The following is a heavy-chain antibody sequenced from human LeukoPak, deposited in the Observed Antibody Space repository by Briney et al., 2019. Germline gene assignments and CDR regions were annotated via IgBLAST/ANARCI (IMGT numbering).Heavy chain of an antibody. CDR3: ARVGGQWLGTVRSSYYYYYMDV. Sequence: ASVKVSCKASGYTFTSYGISWVRQAPGQGLEWMGWISAYNGNTNYAQKLQGRVTMTTDTSTSTAYMELRSLRSDDTAVYYCARVGGQWLGTVRSSYYYYYMDVWGKGTTVTVS. CDR1: GYTFTSYG. J-gene: IGHJ6*03. CDR2: ISAYNGNT. D-gene: IGHD6-19*01. V-gene: IGHV1-18*01.